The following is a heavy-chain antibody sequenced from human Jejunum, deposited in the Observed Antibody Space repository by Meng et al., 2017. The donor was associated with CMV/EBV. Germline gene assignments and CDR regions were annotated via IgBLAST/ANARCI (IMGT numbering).Heavy chain of an antibody. J-gene: IGHJ4*02. D-gene: IGHD1-26*01. CDR2: FYSGSST. CDR3: ARAPDGRRDYFKY. Sequence: AAPGFPVNANNLTWVRQAPGKGLGWVSVFYSGSSTHYADSVKGRFTISRDSSKNTVYLQMNSLRAEDTAVYFCARAPDGRRDYFKYWGQGTLVTVSS. V-gene: IGHV3-53*01. CDR1: GFPVNANN.